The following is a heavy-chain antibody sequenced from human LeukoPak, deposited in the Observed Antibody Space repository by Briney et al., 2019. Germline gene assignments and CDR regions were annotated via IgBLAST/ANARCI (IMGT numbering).Heavy chain of an antibody. Sequence: SETLSLTCGVSGYSISSGYYWGWIRQPPGKGLEWIGSIYHSGTTNYNPSLKSRVTISVDTSKNQFSLKLSSVTAADTAVYYCAKAEGYDFWSGYLVDYWGQGTLVTVSA. J-gene: IGHJ4*02. CDR1: GYSISSGYY. D-gene: IGHD3-3*01. CDR2: IYHSGTT. CDR3: AKAEGYDFWSGYLVDY. V-gene: IGHV4-38-2*01.